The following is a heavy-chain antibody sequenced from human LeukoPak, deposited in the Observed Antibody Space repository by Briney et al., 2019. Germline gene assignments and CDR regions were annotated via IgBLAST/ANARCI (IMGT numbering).Heavy chain of an antibody. CDR1: GGSFSGYY. Sequence: PSETLSLTCAVYGGSFSGYYWSWIRQPPGKGLEWIGEINHSGSTNYNPSLKSRVTISVDTSKNQFSLKLSSVTAADTAVYYCARDGSGSYRLYYFDYWGQGTVVPVSS. J-gene: IGHJ4*02. V-gene: IGHV4-34*01. D-gene: IGHD3-10*01. CDR2: INHSGST. CDR3: ARDGSGSYRLYYFDY.